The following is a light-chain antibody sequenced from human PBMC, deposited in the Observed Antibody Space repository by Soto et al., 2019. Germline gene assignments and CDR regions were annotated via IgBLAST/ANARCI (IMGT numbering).Light chain of an antibody. CDR3: MQAVQTPRT. J-gene: IGKJ5*01. CDR2: LGS. CDR1: QSLLHSNGYNY. V-gene: IGKV2-28*01. Sequence: DIVVTQSPLSLPVTPGEPASISCRSSQSLLHSNGYNYLDWYLQKPGQSPQLLIYLGSNRASGVPARFSGSGSGTDFTLKVSRVEAGDVGVYYCMQAVQTPRTFDQGTRLEIK.